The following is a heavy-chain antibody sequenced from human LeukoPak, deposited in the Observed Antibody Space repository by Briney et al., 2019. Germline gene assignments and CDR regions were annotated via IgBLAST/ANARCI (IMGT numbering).Heavy chain of an antibody. CDR3: AREPHRLGYYYCGMDV. V-gene: IGHV7-4-1*02. Sequence: ASVKVSCKASGYTFTSYAMNWVRQAPGQGLEWMGWINTNTGNPTYAQGFTGRFVFSLDTSVSTAYLQISSLKAEDTAVYYCAREPHRLGYYYCGMDVWGQGTTVTVSS. CDR1: GYTFTSYA. J-gene: IGHJ6*02. D-gene: IGHD7-27*01. CDR2: INTNTGNP.